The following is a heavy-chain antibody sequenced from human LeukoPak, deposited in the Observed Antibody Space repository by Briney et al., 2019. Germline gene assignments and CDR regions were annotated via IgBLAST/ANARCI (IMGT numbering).Heavy chain of an antibody. CDR1: GFTFSTCW. CDR3: ARYNWNLDY. CDR2: IKQDGSEK. J-gene: IGHJ4*02. Sequence: SGGSLRLSCAASGFTFSTCWMSWVRQAPGKGLEWVANIKQDGSEKYYVDSVKGRFTISRDNAKNSLYLQMNSLRAEDTAVYYCARYNWNLDYWGQGTLVTVSS. D-gene: IGHD1-20*01. V-gene: IGHV3-7*01.